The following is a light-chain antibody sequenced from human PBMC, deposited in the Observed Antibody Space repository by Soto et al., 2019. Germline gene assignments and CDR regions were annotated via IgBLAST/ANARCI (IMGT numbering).Light chain of an antibody. CDR3: CSFSGSRVSVV. CDR2: EDY. CDR1: TSDVGNHNP. V-gene: IGLV2-23*01. J-gene: IGLJ2*01. Sequence: QSALTQPASVSGSPGQSITISCAGATSDVGNHNPVSWYQKHPGKAPKLMIYEDYKRPSGISNRFSGSMSGSTASLTISGLQPEDEADYYCCSFSGSRVSVVFGGGTKLTVL.